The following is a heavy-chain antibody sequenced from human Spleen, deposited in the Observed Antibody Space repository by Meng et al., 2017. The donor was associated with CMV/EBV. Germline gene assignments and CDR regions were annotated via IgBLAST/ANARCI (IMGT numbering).Heavy chain of an antibody. CDR1: GYTFTSYG. J-gene: IGHJ4*02. CDR3: ARDCSTTSCLKEDY. V-gene: IGHV1-18*01. D-gene: IGHD2-2*01. Sequence: ASVKVSCKASGYTFTSYGITWVRQAPGQGLEWMGWISGYNGNTNYAQKLQGRVTMTTDTSTSTAYMELRSLRSDDTAVYYCARDCSTTSCLKEDYWGQGTLVTVSS. CDR2: ISGYNGNT.